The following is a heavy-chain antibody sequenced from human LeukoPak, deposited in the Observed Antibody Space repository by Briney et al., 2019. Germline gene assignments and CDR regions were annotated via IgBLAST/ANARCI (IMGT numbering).Heavy chain of an antibody. CDR3: ATGGARYYYSDY. CDR1: GFTFRHYW. Sequence: PGGSLRLSCAASGFTFRHYWMSWVRQAPGKGLEWVANINQDGSEKYFVDSVKGRFTISRDNAKSSLYLQMNSLRAEDTAVYYCATGGARYYYSDYWGQGTLVTVSS. CDR2: INQDGSEK. V-gene: IGHV3-7*01. J-gene: IGHJ4*02. D-gene: IGHD3-10*01.